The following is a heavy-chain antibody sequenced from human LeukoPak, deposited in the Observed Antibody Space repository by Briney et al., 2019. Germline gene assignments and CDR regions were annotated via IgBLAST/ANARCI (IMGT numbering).Heavy chain of an antibody. D-gene: IGHD6-13*01. CDR2: ISYDGSNK. V-gene: IGHV3-30*04. CDR3: ARAKAAAAGTAFDY. Sequence: GRSLRLSCAASGFTFSSYAMPWVRQAPGKGLEWVAVISYDGSNKYYADSVKGRFTISRDNSKNTLYLQMNSLRAEDTAVYYCARAKAAAAGTAFDYWGQGTLVTVSS. J-gene: IGHJ4*02. CDR1: GFTFSSYA.